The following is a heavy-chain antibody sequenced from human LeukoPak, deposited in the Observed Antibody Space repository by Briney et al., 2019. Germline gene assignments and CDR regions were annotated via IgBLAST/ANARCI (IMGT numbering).Heavy chain of an antibody. V-gene: IGHV1-69*13. D-gene: IGHD4-17*01. J-gene: IGHJ4*02. CDR3: ARAGPSTVTTEGSFDY. CDR1: GGTFSSYA. CDR2: IIPIFGTA. Sequence: SVKVSCKASGGTFSSYAISWVRQAPGQGLEWMGGIIPIFGTANYAQRFQGRVTITAGESTSTAYMELSSLRSEDTAVYYCARAGPSTVTTEGSFDYWGQGTLVTVSS.